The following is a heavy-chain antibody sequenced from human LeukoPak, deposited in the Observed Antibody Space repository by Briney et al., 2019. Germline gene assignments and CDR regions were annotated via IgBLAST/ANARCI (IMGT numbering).Heavy chain of an antibody. D-gene: IGHD3-3*01. J-gene: IGHJ4*02. Sequence: ASVKVSCKASGYTFTGYYMHWVLQAPGQGLEWMGWINPNSGGTNYAQKFQGRVTMTRDTSISTAYMELSRLRSDDTAVYYCASRTPTRFGALFGVVTNFDYWGQGTLVTVSP. CDR1: GYTFTGYY. CDR2: INPNSGGT. CDR3: ASRTPTRFGALFGVVTNFDY. V-gene: IGHV1-2*02.